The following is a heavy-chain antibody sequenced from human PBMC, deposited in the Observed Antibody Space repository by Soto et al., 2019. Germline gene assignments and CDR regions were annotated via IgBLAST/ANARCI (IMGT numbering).Heavy chain of an antibody. J-gene: IGHJ6*02. V-gene: IGHV4-59*01. CDR2: IYYSGIT. Sequence: PSETLSLTCTVSGGSISSYYWSWIRQPPGKGLEWIGYIYYSGITNYNPSLKSRVTISVDTSKNQFSPKLSSVTAADTAVYYCARYKSNYYYGMDVWGQGTTVTVSS. D-gene: IGHD1-20*01. CDR3: ARYKSNYYYGMDV. CDR1: GGSISSYY.